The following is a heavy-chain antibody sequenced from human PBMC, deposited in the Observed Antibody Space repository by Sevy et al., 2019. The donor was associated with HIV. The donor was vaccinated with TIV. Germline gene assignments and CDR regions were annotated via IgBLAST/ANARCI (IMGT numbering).Heavy chain of an antibody. D-gene: IGHD5-12*01. Sequence: GGSLRLSCAVSGFTVNNNNMNWVRQAPGKGLEWVSLLHNDGRTSYADSVKGRFIISRDISKNTLYLQMKSLRAEDTAIYYCARDKIVATTYFYYGLDVWGQGTTVTVSS. V-gene: IGHV3-53*01. J-gene: IGHJ6*02. CDR1: GFTVNNNN. CDR3: ARDKIVATTYFYYGLDV. CDR2: LHNDGRT.